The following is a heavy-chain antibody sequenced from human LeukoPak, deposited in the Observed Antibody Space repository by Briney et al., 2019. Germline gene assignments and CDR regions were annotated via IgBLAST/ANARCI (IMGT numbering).Heavy chain of an antibody. Sequence: QTGGSLRLSCAASGFTFDDYAMHWVRQAPGKGLEWVSDIIWNGGRTGYADSVKGRFTISRDNAKNSLYLQMNSLRAEDMALYYCAKTSTSYCAGDCLPGYFDLWGRGTLVTVSS. CDR2: IIWNGGRT. V-gene: IGHV3-9*03. CDR3: AKTSTSYCAGDCLPGYFDL. J-gene: IGHJ2*01. CDR1: GFTFDDYA. D-gene: IGHD2-21*02.